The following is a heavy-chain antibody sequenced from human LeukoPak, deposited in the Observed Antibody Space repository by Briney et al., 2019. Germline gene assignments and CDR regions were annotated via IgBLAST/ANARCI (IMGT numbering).Heavy chain of an antibody. D-gene: IGHD1-26*01. V-gene: IGHV1-2*04. J-gene: IGHJ4*02. CDR1: GYTFIDYY. Sequence: ASVKVSCKASGYTFIDYYIHWVRQAPGQGLEWVGWISPNSGDTNYAQKFQGWVTMTRDTSITTIYMELNRLTSDNTAVYYCAREGYSGQYTNWGQGTLVTVSP. CDR3: AREGYSGQYTN. CDR2: ISPNSGDT.